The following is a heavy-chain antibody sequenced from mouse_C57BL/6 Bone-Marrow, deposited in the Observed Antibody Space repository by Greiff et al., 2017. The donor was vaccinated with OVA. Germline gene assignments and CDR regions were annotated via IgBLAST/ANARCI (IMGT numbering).Heavy chain of an antibody. CDR2: IHPNSGST. D-gene: IGHD2-4*01. V-gene: IGHV1-64*01. CDR1: GYTFTSYW. Sequence: QVQLQQPGAELVKPGASVKLSCKASGYTFTSYWMHRVKQRPGQGLEWIGMIHPNSGSTNYNEKFKSKATLTVDKSSSTAYMQLSSLTSEDSAVYYCAREGDYHYAMDYWGQGTSVTVSS. J-gene: IGHJ4*01. CDR3: AREGDYHYAMDY.